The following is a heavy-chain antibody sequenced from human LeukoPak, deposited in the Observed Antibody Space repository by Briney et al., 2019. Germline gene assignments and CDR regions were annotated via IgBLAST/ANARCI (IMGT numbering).Heavy chain of an antibody. D-gene: IGHD3-16*01. CDR2: IWYDGSNK. J-gene: IGHJ4*01. Sequence: GGSLRLSCAASGFTFSHYAIHWVRQAPGKGLEWVAVIWYDGSNKNYEDSVKGRFTISRDNSKNTLYLQMNSLRAEDTAVYHCARGEIMFDHWGHGTLVTVSS. CDR1: GFTFSHYA. V-gene: IGHV3-33*08. CDR3: ARGEIMFDH.